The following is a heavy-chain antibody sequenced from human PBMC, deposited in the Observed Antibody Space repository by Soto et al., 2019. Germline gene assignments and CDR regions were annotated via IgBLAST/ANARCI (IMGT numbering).Heavy chain of an antibody. V-gene: IGHV3-48*02. CDR1: GFTFSSYS. CDR3: AREVRRVYYYGMDV. Sequence: EVQLVESGGGLVQPGGSLRLSCAASGFTFSSYSMNWVRQAPGKGLEWVSYISSSSSTIYYADSVKGRFTISRDNAKNSLYLQMNSLRDEDTAVYYCAREVRRVYYYGMDVWGQGTTVTVSS. D-gene: IGHD3-10*01. J-gene: IGHJ6*02. CDR2: ISSSSSTI.